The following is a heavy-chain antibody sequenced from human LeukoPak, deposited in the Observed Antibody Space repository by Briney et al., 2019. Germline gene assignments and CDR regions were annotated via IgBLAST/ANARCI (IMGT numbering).Heavy chain of an antibody. J-gene: IGHJ6*03. CDR1: GGTYNNYA. CDR2: ILPVFGTS. CDR3: ARDHRGFYYGSGNYYYLDV. V-gene: IGHV1-69*13. Sequence: SVKLSCKASGGTYNNYAITWVRLAHGQGLEWVGVILPVFGTSNYAQRFQGRVTITADESTGTTYMELSSLRSEDTAVYYCARDHRGFYYGSGNYYYLDVWGKGTTVTVSS. D-gene: IGHD3-10*01.